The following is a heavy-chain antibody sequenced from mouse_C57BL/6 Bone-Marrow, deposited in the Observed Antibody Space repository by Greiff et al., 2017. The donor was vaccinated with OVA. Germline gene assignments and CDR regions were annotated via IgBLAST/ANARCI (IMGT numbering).Heavy chain of an antibody. CDR3: ARIAASHYYGSSPSYWYFDV. J-gene: IGHJ1*03. D-gene: IGHD1-1*01. CDR2: IWWDDDK. V-gene: IGHV8-8*01. CDR1: GFSLSTFGMG. Sequence: QVTLKVSGPGILQPSQTLILTCSFSGFSLSTFGMGVGWIRQPSGTGLEWLAHIWWDDDKYYNPALKSRLTISKDTSKNQVFLKIANVDTADTATYYCARIAASHYYGSSPSYWYFDVWGTGTTVTVSS.